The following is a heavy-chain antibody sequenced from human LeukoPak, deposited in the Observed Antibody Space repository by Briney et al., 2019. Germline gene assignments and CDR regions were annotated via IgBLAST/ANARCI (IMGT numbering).Heavy chain of an antibody. J-gene: IGHJ4*02. D-gene: IGHD5-18*01. Sequence: ASVKVSCRASGYTFTGYYMHWVRQAPGQGLEWMGWINPNSGGTNYAQKFQGRVTMTRDTSNSTAYMELSRLRSDDTAVYYCAREYSYGYFDYWGQGTLVTVSS. V-gene: IGHV1-2*02. CDR1: GYTFTGYY. CDR3: AREYSYGYFDY. CDR2: INPNSGGT.